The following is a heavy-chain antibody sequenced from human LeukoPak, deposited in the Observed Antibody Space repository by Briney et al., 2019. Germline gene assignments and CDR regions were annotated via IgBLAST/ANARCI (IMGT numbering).Heavy chain of an antibody. V-gene: IGHV3-21*01. CDR3: ASGKDSGYDYVATVGYYFDY. CDR1: GGSFSGYY. Sequence: ETLSLTCAVYGGSFSGYYWSWVRQAPGKGLEWVSSISSSSSYIYYADSVKGRFTISRDNAKNSLYLQMNSLRAEDTAVYYCASGKDSGYDYVATVGYYFDYWGQGTLVTVSS. J-gene: IGHJ4*02. D-gene: IGHD5-12*01. CDR2: ISSSSSYI.